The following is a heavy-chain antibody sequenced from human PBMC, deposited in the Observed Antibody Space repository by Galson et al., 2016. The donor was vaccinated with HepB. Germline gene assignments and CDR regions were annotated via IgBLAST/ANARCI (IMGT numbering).Heavy chain of an antibody. Sequence: SLRLSCAASGFTVSTNFMSWVRQAPGKGLEWVAVIYSGGSTYYADSVTGRFTISRDSSKNTMYLQMNSLRAEDTAVYYCARDYFDSSGFPPYFHGMDVWGQGTTVSVSS. V-gene: IGHV3-53*01. D-gene: IGHD3-22*01. J-gene: IGHJ6*02. CDR1: GFTVSTNF. CDR2: IYSGGST. CDR3: ARDYFDSSGFPPYFHGMDV.